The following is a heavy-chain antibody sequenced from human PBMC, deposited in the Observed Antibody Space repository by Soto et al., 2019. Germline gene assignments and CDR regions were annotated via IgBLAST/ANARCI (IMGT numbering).Heavy chain of an antibody. CDR3: ARGEAMRNWFDP. Sequence: LSLTCAVSGGSISSGGYSWSWIRQPPGKGLEWIGYIYHSGSTYYNPSLKSRVTISVDRSKNQFSLKLSSVTAADTAVYYCARGEAMRNWFDPWGQGTLVTVSS. CDR2: IYHSGST. V-gene: IGHV4-30-2*01. J-gene: IGHJ5*02. CDR1: GGSISSGGYS.